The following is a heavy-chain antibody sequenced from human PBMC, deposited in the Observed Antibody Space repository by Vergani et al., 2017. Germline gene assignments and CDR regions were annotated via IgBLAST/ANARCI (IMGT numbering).Heavy chain of an antibody. D-gene: IGHD4-17*01. J-gene: IGHJ2*01. CDR1: GFTFSGSA. CDR3: TRLTYGRYGDYDGSYWYFDL. Sequence: EVQLLESGGGLVQPGGSLKLSCAASGFTFSGSAMHWVRQASGKGLEWVGRIRSKANSYATAYAASVKGRFTISRDDTKNTRYLQMSSLKTEDTAVYYCTRLTYGRYGDYDGSYWYFDLWGRGTLVTVSS. V-gene: IGHV3-73*01. CDR2: IRSKANSYAT.